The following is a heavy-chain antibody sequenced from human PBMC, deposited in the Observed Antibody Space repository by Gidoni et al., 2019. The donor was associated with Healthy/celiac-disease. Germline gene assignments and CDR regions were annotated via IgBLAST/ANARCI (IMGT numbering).Heavy chain of an antibody. CDR1: GFTFSSYS. J-gene: IGHJ4*02. CDR2: ISSSSSYI. V-gene: IGHV3-21*01. Sequence: EVQLVESGGGLVKPGGSLRRSCAASGFTFSSYSMNWVRQAPGKGLGWVSSISSSSSYIYYADSVKGRFTISRDNAKNSLYLQMNSLGAEDTAVYYCARDRGDYAGFDYWGQGTLVTVSS. CDR3: ARDRGDYAGFDY. D-gene: IGHD4-17*01.